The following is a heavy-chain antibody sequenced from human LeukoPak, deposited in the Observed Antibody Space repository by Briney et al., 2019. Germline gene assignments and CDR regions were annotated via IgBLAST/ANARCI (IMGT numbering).Heavy chain of an antibody. Sequence: SLRLSCAASGFTFDDYAMHWVRQAPGKGLEWVSGISWNSGSIGYADSVKGRFTIYRDNAKNSLYLQMNSLRAEDTALYYCAKDYGSGSDYYYYGMDVWGQGTTVTVSS. J-gene: IGHJ6*02. V-gene: IGHV3-9*01. CDR3: AKDYGSGSDYYYYGMDV. CDR1: GFTFDDYA. D-gene: IGHD3-10*01. CDR2: ISWNSGSI.